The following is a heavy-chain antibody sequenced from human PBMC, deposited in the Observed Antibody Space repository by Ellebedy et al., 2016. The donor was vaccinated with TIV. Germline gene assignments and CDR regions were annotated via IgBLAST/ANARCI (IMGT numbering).Heavy chain of an antibody. Sequence: SETLSLTXTVSGGSIRSGGYYWSWIRQHPGKDLEWFGYIYYSGSTYYNPSLKSRVTISVDTSKNQFSLKLSSVTAADTAVYYCARDPGGMDVWGQGTTVTVSS. CDR1: GGSIRSGGYY. CDR2: IYYSGST. D-gene: IGHD2-8*02. V-gene: IGHV4-31*03. CDR3: ARDPGGMDV. J-gene: IGHJ6*02.